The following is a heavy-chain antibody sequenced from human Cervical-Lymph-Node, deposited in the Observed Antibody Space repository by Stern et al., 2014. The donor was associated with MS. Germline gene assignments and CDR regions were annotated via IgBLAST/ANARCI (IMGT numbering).Heavy chain of an antibody. CDR1: GYTFNAYY. CDR2: INPNSGET. CDR3: ARVTRHFENRLYFGMDV. V-gene: IGHV1-2*06. J-gene: IGHJ6*02. Sequence: VQLGQSAAEVKKPGASVKVSCEASGYTFNAYYIHWVRQAPGRGLEWMGRINPNSGETKYAQKFQGRVTMTRDTSNTAYMELSRVTSDDTAVFYCARVTRHFENRLYFGMDVWGQGTTVTVSS. D-gene: IGHD1-14*01.